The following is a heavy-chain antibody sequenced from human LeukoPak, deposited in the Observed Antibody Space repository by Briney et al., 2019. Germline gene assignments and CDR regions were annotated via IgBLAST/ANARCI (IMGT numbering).Heavy chain of an antibody. CDR3: AKEGVVGSSWYGSYFDY. D-gene: IGHD6-13*01. V-gene: IGHV3-30*02. CDR1: EFTFSNYG. Sequence: PGGSLRLSCAASEFTFSNYGMHWVRQAPGKGLEWVAFIRYDGSNKYYADSVKGRFTISRDNSKNTLYLQMNSLRAEDTAVYYCAKEGVVGSSWYGSYFDYWGQGALVTVSS. J-gene: IGHJ4*02. CDR2: IRYDGSNK.